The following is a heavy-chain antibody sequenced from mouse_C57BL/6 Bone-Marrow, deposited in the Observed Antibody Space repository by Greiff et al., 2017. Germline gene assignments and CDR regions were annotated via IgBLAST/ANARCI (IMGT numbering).Heavy chain of an antibody. CDR1: GYTFTSYG. CDR2: IYPRSGKN. J-gene: IGHJ3*01. Sequence: VQLKQSGAELARPGASVKLSCKASGYTFTSYGISWVKQRTGQGLEWIGEIYPRSGKNYYNEKFKDKATLTADKSSSTAYMELRSLTSEDSAVYYCARSGLAWFAYWGQGTLVTVSA. CDR3: ARSGLAWFAY. V-gene: IGHV1-81*01.